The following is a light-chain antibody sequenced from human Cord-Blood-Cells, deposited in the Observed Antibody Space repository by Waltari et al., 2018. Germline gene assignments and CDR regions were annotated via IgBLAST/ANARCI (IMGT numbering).Light chain of an antibody. CDR2: DVS. Sequence: QSALTQPASVPGSPGQSLTISCTGTSSDVGGYNSVSWYQQHPGKAPKLMIYDVSNRPSGVSNRFSGSKSGNTASLTISGLQAEDEADYYCSSYTSSSTWVFGGGTKLTVL. CDR1: SSDVGGYNS. V-gene: IGLV2-14*03. J-gene: IGLJ3*02. CDR3: SSYTSSSTWV.